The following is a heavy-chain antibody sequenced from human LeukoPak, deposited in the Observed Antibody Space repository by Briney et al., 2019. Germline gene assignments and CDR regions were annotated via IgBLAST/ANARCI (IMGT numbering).Heavy chain of an antibody. Sequence: PGGSLRLSCAASGFTFRSYGMHWVRQAPGKWLEWVAVISSDGSNKYYADSVKGRFTISRDNSKNTLYLQVNSLRAEDTAVYYCAKSIPGDAFDIWGQGTMVTVSS. V-gene: IGHV3-30*18. J-gene: IGHJ3*02. CDR3: AKSIPGDAFDI. D-gene: IGHD2-2*02. CDR2: ISSDGSNK. CDR1: GFTFRSYG.